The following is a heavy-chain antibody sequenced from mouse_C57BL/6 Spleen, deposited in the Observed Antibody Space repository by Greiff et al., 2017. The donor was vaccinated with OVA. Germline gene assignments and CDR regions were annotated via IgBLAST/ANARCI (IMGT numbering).Heavy chain of an antibody. D-gene: IGHD1-1*01. J-gene: IGHJ1*03. CDR1: GFSLSTSGMG. Sequence: QVTLKVSGPGILQSSQTLSLTCSFSGFSLSTSGMGVSWIRQPSGKGLEWLAHIYWDGDARYNPSLNSRLTISKDTSSTQVVRKSTSVDSADTATDYSARIRSTTVACFDVWGTGTMVTVSA. CDR2: IYWDGDA. CDR3: ARIRSTTVACFDV. V-gene: IGHV8-12*01.